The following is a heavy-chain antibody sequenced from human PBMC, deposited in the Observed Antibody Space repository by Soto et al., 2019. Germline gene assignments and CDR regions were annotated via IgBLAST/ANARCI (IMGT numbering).Heavy chain of an antibody. D-gene: IGHD3-10*01. V-gene: IGHV3-53*01. CDR1: GLGVRNNY. J-gene: IGHJ6*02. Sequence: GGSLRLSCTAYGLGVRNNYMSWVRQAPGMGLEWVSVIYNDGTTYYADSVKGRFTLSRGTSKNTLSLQMDSLRAEDTAVYYCVRPLPSGRNYGMDVWGQGTTVTVSS. CDR2: IYNDGTT. CDR3: VRPLPSGRNYGMDV.